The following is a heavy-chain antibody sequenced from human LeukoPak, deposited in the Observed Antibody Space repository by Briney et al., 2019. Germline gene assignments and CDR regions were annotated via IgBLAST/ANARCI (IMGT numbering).Heavy chain of an antibody. J-gene: IGHJ4*02. V-gene: IGHV4-34*01. Sequence: SETLSLTCAVDGGSFSFYYWSWIRQTPGKGLEWIGEINHSGSSNYNPSLKSRVTISVDTSKNQFSLKLNSVTAADTAVYYCARRNQDFDFWGQGILVTVSA. CDR1: GGSFSFYY. CDR2: INHSGSS. D-gene: IGHD1-14*01. CDR3: ARRNQDFDF.